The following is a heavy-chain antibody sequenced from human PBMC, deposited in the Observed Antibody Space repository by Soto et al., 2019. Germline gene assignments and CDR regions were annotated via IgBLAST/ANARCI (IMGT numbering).Heavy chain of an antibody. CDR2: ITGRGGGT. CDR1: GFTFSNYA. Sequence: EVQVLESGGALVQPGGSLRLSCAASGFTFSNYAMTWVRQAPGKGLQWVSSITGRGGGTYHAESVKGRFTISRDNSRNTLFLQMTSLRAEDTALYYCAKDPLREPFDSWGQGTLVSVSS. V-gene: IGHV3-23*01. CDR3: AKDPLREPFDS. J-gene: IGHJ4*02.